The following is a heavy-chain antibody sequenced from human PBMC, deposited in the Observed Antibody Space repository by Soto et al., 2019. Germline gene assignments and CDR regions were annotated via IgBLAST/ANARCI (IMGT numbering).Heavy chain of an antibody. CDR1: GYTFSTYA. CDR3: ARGRGMEENYYYYGMDI. CDR2: INGGTGQT. Sequence: ASVKVSCKASGYTFSTYAMHWVRQAPGQSLEWMGWINGGTGQTRYSQRFQDRVTITRDTSAKTTYMDLTSLRSEDTAVYYCARGRGMEENYYYYGMDIWGQGTTVTVSS. D-gene: IGHD3-16*01. V-gene: IGHV1-3*01. J-gene: IGHJ6*02.